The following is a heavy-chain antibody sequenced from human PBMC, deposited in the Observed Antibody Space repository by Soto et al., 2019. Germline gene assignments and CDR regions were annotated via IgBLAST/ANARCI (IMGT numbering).Heavy chain of an antibody. CDR1: GGSISSSSYY. CDR3: ARPGGSGSYVGWFDP. J-gene: IGHJ5*02. D-gene: IGHD3-10*01. CDR2: IYYSGST. Sequence: PSETLSLTGTVSGGSISSSSYYWGWIRQPPGKGLEWIGSIYYSGSTYYNPSLKSRVTISVDTSKNQFSLKLSSVTAADTAVYYCARPGGSGSYVGWFDPWGQGTLVTVSS. V-gene: IGHV4-39*01.